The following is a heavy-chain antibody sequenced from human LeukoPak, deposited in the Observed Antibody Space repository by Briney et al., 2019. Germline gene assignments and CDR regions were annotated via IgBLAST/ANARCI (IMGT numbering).Heavy chain of an antibody. V-gene: IGHV3-53*01. Sequence: PGRSLRLSCAASGFTVSSNYMSWVRQAPGKGLEWVSVIYSGGSTYYADSVKGRFTISRDNSKNTLYLQMNSLRAEDTAVYYCARVGVYSSGWTHYYYYYGMDVWGQGTTVTVSS. CDR1: GFTVSSNY. J-gene: IGHJ6*02. D-gene: IGHD6-19*01. CDR2: IYSGGST. CDR3: ARVGVYSSGWTHYYYYYGMDV.